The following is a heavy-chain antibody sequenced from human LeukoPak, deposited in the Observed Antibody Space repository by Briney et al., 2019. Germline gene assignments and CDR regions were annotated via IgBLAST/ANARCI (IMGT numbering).Heavy chain of an antibody. Sequence: ASVKVSCKTSSYTFTTYAITWVRQAPGQGLEWMGWISTYNGDTNYAQRIQGRVTMTTDSSTTTVYMELTSLRSDDTAVYYCAREVGARDFDFWGQGTMVTVSS. J-gene: IGHJ3*01. D-gene: IGHD1-26*01. CDR1: SYTFTTYA. CDR2: ISTYNGDT. V-gene: IGHV1-18*01. CDR3: AREVGARDFDF.